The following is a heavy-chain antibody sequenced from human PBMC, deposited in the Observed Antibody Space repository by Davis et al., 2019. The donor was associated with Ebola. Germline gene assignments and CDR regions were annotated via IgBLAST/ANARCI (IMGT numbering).Heavy chain of an antibody. CDR2: IYPDDSDA. CDR1: GYSFSNYW. D-gene: IGHD3-10*01. Sequence: GESLTISCKGSGYSFSNYWLVWVRQMPGKGLEYMGIIYPDDSDARYSPSFQGHVTFSADKSINTAYLQWSSLKASDTAMYFCARRGETGMFRRGVFDIWGQGTMVTVSS. J-gene: IGHJ3*02. CDR3: ARRGETGMFRRGVFDI. V-gene: IGHV5-51*01.